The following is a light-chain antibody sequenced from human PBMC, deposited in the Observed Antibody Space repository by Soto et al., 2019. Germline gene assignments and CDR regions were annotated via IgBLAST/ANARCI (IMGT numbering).Light chain of an antibody. V-gene: IGKV3-11*01. J-gene: IGKJ5*01. CDR2: DAS. CDR3: QQRSNSPIT. CDR1: QSVSSY. Sequence: EIVLTQSPATLSLSPGERATLSCRASQSVSSYLAWYQQKPGQAPRLLIYDASNRATGIPARFSGSGSGTDFTLPISSLEPEDFAVYYCQQRSNSPITFGQGTRLGIK.